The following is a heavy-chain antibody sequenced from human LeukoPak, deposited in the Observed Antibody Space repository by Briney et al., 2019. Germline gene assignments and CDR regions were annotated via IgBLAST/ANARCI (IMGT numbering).Heavy chain of an antibody. D-gene: IGHD6-19*01. CDR3: ARDPTNTSGRNAHFDY. J-gene: IGHJ4*02. CDR1: GYTFTSYG. CDR2: ISCYNGDT. Sequence: ASVKLSCKASGYTFTSYGISWGRQAPGQGHGRMGGISCYNGDTHYAQILQGRITMTTDTSTRTVYMELRGLRSDDTAVYYCARDPTNTSGRNAHFDYWGQGTLVTVSS. V-gene: IGHV1-18*01.